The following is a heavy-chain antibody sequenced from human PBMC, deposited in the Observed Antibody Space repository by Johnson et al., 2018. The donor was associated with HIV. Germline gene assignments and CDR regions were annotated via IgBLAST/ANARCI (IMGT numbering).Heavy chain of an antibody. Sequence: VQLVESGGGVVQPGRSLRLSCAASGFTFSNAWMSWVRQAPGKGLEWVCRIKSKTDGVTTDYAAPVKGRFTIARDDSKNTLYLQMNSLKAEDTGLYYCAKAINGGLGYSSSSDSFSGAFDIWGQGTLVTVSS. J-gene: IGHJ3*02. V-gene: IGHV3-15*05. CDR1: GFTFSNAW. D-gene: IGHD6-6*01. CDR3: AKAINGGLGYSSSSDSFSGAFDI. CDR2: IKSKTDGVTT.